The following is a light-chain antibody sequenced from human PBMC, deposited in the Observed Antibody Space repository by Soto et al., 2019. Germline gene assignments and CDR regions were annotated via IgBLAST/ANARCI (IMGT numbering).Light chain of an antibody. J-gene: IGKJ4*01. CDR3: QQYESYSLT. V-gene: IGKV1-5*01. Sequence: DIQMTQSHSILSASVGDRVTITCRASHSIRDCLAWYQQKPGEAPQLLIFDASNLESGVPSRFSGSGSGTEFTLTISSLKPDYFATYYCQQYESYSLTFGGGTKVEIK. CDR1: HSIRDC. CDR2: DAS.